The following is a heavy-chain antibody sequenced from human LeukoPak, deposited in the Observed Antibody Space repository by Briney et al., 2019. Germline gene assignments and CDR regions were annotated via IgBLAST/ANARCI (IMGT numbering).Heavy chain of an antibody. CDR3: ARDLPRVYGSGSSIYVHPSGDYGMDV. V-gene: IGHV4-59*12. CDR2: IYYSGST. Sequence: SETLSLTCTVSGGSISSYYWSWIRQPPGKGLEWIGYIYYSGSTYYNPSLKSRVTISVDTSKNQFSLKLSSVTAADTAVYYCARDLPRVYGSGSSIYVHPSGDYGMDVWGQGTTVTVSS. CDR1: GGSISSYY. D-gene: IGHD3-10*01. J-gene: IGHJ6*02.